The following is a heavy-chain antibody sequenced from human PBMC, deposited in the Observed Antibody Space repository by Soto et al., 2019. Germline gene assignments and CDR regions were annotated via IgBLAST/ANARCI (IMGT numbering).Heavy chain of an antibody. Sequence: SETLSLTCTVSGGSISSGDYYWSWIRQPPGKGLEWIGYIYYSGSTYYNPSLKSRVTISVDTSKNQFSLKLSSVTAADTAVYYCARVHSPYYYDSSGYFDYWGQGTLVTVSS. D-gene: IGHD3-22*01. CDR1: GGSISSGDYY. CDR3: ARVHSPYYYDSSGYFDY. V-gene: IGHV4-30-4*01. CDR2: IYYSGST. J-gene: IGHJ4*02.